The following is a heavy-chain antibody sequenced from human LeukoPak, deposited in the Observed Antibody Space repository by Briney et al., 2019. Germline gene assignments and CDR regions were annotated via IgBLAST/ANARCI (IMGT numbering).Heavy chain of an antibody. J-gene: IGHJ3*02. V-gene: IGHV4-31*03. CDR3: ARTDRDFWSGSPGAFDI. CDR2: FYYSGST. CDR1: GGSISSGGYS. Sequence: PSETLSLTCTVSGGSISSGGYSWSWFRRPPGKGWEWLGYFYYSGSTYYNPSLKSRVTISVDTSKNQFSLKLSSVTAADTAVYYCARTDRDFWSGSPGAFDIWGQGTMVTVSS. D-gene: IGHD3-3*01.